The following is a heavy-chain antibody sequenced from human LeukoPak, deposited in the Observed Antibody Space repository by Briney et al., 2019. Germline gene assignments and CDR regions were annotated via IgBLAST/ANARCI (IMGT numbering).Heavy chain of an antibody. D-gene: IGHD6-13*01. Sequence: SETLSLTCTVSGGTISSSSYYWGWIRQPPGKGLEWIGGIYYSGSTYYNPSLKSRVTISVDTSKNQFSLKLSSVTAADTAVYYCATRNKYSSSWYPFEYWGQGTLVTVSS. CDR1: GGTISSSSYY. J-gene: IGHJ4*02. CDR3: ATRNKYSSSWYPFEY. V-gene: IGHV4-39*07. CDR2: IYYSGST.